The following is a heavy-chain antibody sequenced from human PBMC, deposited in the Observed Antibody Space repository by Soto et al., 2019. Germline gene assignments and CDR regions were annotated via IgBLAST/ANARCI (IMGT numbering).Heavy chain of an antibody. J-gene: IGHJ4*02. CDR1: GFNLSHPW. Sequence: VHLVESGGGVVQPGRSLRLSCAASGFNLSHPWMTWVRQAAGKGLEWVGRIKSKTDGGTADYATPVKGRFTISRDDSKNTVYLQMNSLKTEDTAVYYCTTGIYYDILTGYHNVAYWGQGTLVTVSS. V-gene: IGHV3-15*01. CDR3: TTGIYYDILTGYHNVAY. CDR2: IKSKTDGGTA. D-gene: IGHD3-9*01.